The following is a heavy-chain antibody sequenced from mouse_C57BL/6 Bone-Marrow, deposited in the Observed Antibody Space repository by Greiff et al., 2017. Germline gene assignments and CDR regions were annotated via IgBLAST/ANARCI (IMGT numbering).Heavy chain of an antibody. D-gene: IGHD2-5*01. CDR3: ARWSKKFAY. Sequence: QVQLQQSGAELVKPGASVKLSCKASGYTFTSYWMHWVKQRPGQGLEWIGMIHPNSGSTNYNEKFKSKATLTVDKSSSTAYMQLSSLTSEDAAVYYCARWSKKFAYWGQGTLVTVAA. CDR1: GYTFTSYW. J-gene: IGHJ3*01. CDR2: IHPNSGST. V-gene: IGHV1-64*01.